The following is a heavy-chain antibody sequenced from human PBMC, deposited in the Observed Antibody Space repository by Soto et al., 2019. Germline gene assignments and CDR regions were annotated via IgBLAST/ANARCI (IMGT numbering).Heavy chain of an antibody. CDR2: INPSGGST. Sequence: GASVKVSCKASGYTFTSYYMHWVRQAPGQGLEWMGIINPSGGSTSYAQKFQGGVTMTRDTSTSTVYMELSSLRSEDTAVYYCARDLRFCTNGVCYTSPFDYWGQGTLVTVSS. CDR3: ARDLRFCTNGVCYTSPFDY. J-gene: IGHJ4*02. CDR1: GYTFTSYY. V-gene: IGHV1-46*01. D-gene: IGHD2-8*01.